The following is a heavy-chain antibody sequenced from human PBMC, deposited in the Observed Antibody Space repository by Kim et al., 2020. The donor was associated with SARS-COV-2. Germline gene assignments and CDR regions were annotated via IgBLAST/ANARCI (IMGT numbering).Heavy chain of an antibody. CDR3: ARDTYRFFDY. Sequence: GGSLRLSCAASGFTFSSYWMGWVRQAPGKGLEWVANIKEDGSDKYYVDSVKGGFTISRDNAKNSLYLQMNSLRAEDTALYYCARDTYRFFDYWGQGTLVTVSS. V-gene: IGHV3-7*01. CDR2: IKEDGSDK. J-gene: IGHJ4*02. D-gene: IGHD3-16*01. CDR1: GFTFSSYW.